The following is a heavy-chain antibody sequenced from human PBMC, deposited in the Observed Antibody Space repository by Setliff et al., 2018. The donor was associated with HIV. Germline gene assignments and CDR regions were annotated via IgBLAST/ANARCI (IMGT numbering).Heavy chain of an antibody. Sequence: PSETLSLTCAVYGGSFSGDYWSWIRQPPGKGLEWIVEINHSGSPNYNQSRKTRVNISVDTSKNQFSLKLSSVTAADTAVYYCASGVTTVTPSRRSWFDPWGQGTLVTVSS. V-gene: IGHV4-34*01. J-gene: IGHJ5*02. CDR1: GGSFSGDY. CDR3: ASGVTTVTPSRRSWFDP. CDR2: INHSGSP. D-gene: IGHD4-4*01.